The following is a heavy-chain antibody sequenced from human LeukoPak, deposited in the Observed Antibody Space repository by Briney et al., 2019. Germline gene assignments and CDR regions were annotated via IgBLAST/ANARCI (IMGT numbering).Heavy chain of an antibody. CDR2: IIPIFGTA. Sequence: SVKVSCKASGGTFSSYAISWVRQAPGQGLEWMGGIIPIFGTANYAQKFQGRVTITADESTSTAYMELSSLRSEDTAVYYCARGRIAARLSHDAFDIWCQGTMVTVSS. CDR3: ARGRIAARLSHDAFDI. D-gene: IGHD6-6*01. CDR1: GGTFSSYA. V-gene: IGHV1-69*13. J-gene: IGHJ3*02.